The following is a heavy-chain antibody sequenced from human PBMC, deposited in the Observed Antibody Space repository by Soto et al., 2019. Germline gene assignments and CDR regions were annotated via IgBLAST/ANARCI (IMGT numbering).Heavy chain of an antibody. Sequence: QLQLQESGPGLVKPSETLSLTCSVSGASISSTSFYWGWIRQPPGKGLQWIGSIHYAGSIDYGPPVNVRVSMSVDTSKSQLSLTLSSVNAADTAVYYCARHSHMLHNWFDPWGQGTLVTVSS. D-gene: IGHD3-10*02. J-gene: IGHJ5*02. CDR3: ARHSHMLHNWFDP. CDR2: IHYAGSI. V-gene: IGHV4-39*01. CDR1: GASISSTSFY.